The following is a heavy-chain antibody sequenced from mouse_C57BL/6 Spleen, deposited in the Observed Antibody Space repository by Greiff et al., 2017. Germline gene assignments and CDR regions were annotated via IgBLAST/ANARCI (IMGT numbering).Heavy chain of an antibody. CDR3: ARTGGYYGSSSVYFDV. CDR1: GYTFTSYW. V-gene: IGHV1-69*01. J-gene: IGHJ1*03. Sequence: QVQLQQPGAELVMPGASVKLSCKASGYTFTSYWMHWVKQRPGQGLAWIGEIDPSDSYTNYNQKFKGKATLTVDKSSSTAYMQLSSLTSEDSAVYYCARTGGYYGSSSVYFDVWGTGTTVTVSS. CDR2: IDPSDSYT. D-gene: IGHD1-1*01.